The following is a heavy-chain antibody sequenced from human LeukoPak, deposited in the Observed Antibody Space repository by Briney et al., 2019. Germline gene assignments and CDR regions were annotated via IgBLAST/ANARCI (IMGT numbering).Heavy chain of an antibody. CDR3: ARVSGWRHFDY. CDR2: ISYDGSNK. Sequence: PGRSLRLSCAASGFTFSNAMHWVRQAPGKGLEGVAVISYDGSNKYYADSVKGRFTISRDNSKNTLYLQMNGLRAEDTAVYYCARVSGWRHFDYWGQGTLVTVSP. D-gene: IGHD6-19*01. CDR1: GFTFSNA. J-gene: IGHJ4*02. V-gene: IGHV3-30-3*01.